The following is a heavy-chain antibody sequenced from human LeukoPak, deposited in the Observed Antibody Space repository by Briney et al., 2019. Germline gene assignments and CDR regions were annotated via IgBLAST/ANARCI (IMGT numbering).Heavy chain of an antibody. Sequence: PSETLSLTCTVSGGSISSSSYFWGWIRQTPGKGLEWIGSIYYSGSTYYNPSLKSRLTISVDPSKKQFSLKLTSVSAADTAVYFCGRFASGWSPTMIDLWGQGILVTVSS. CDR1: GGSISSSSYF. CDR3: GRFASGWSPTMIDL. CDR2: IYYSGST. J-gene: IGHJ5*02. D-gene: IGHD6-19*01. V-gene: IGHV4-39*07.